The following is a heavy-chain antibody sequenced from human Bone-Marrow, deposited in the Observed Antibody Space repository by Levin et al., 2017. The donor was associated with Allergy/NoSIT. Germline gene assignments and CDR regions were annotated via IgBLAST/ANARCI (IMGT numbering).Heavy chain of an antibody. J-gene: IGHJ5*02. Sequence: ASVKVSCKTSGYSFTNYGISWVRQAPGQGLEWMGWISAYNGYTNYAETLQGRVTMTTDTSTSTAYMELRNLRSDDTAVYYCARGGVGDCSRNRCYIGWFDPWGQGTLVTVSS. CDR3: ARGGVGDCSRNRCYIGWFDP. V-gene: IGHV1-18*01. CDR1: GYSFTNYG. D-gene: IGHD2-2*02. CDR2: ISAYNGYT.